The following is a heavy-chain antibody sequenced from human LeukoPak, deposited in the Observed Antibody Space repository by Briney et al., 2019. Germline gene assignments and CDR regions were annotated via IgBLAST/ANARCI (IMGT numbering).Heavy chain of an antibody. V-gene: IGHV3-30*02. Sequence: GGSLRLSCAASGFTFSSYGMHWVRQAPGKGLEWVAFIRYDGSNKYYADSVKGRFTISRDNSKNTLYLQMNSLRAEDTAVYYCAKEQGDIVATMTGVDYWGQGTLVTVSS. D-gene: IGHD5-12*01. CDR1: GFTFSSYG. CDR3: AKEQGDIVATMTGVDY. CDR2: IRYDGSNK. J-gene: IGHJ4*02.